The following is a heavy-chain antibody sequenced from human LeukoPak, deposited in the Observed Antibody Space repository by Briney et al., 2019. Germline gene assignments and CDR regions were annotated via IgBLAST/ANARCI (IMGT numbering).Heavy chain of an antibody. J-gene: IGHJ4*02. D-gene: IGHD1-26*01. CDR3: ARVRWPWEYYFDY. V-gene: IGHV3-74*01. CDR1: GFIFSSYW. CDR2: INTDGSST. Sequence: GGSLRLSCAASGFIFSSYWMHWVRQAPGKGLVWVSRINTDGSSTSYADSVKGRFTISRDNAKNTLYLQMNSLRAEDTAVYYCARVRWPWEYYFDYWGQGTLVTVSS.